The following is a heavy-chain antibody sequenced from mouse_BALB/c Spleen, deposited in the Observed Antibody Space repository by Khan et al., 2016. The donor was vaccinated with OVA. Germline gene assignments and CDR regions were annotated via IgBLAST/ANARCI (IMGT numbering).Heavy chain of an antibody. Sequence: EVQVVESGGDLVKPGGSLKLSCAASGFTFSSYSMSWVRQTPDKRLEWVATISSGGDYTYYPDNVTGRFTISRENDKNTMYLQMSSLKAEDTAMYYCARQLTGSIDYWGQGTRVTVSA. V-gene: IGHV5-6*01. D-gene: IGHD4-1*01. CDR1: GFTFSSYS. J-gene: IGHJ3*01. CDR3: ARQLTGSIDY. CDR2: ISSGGDYT.